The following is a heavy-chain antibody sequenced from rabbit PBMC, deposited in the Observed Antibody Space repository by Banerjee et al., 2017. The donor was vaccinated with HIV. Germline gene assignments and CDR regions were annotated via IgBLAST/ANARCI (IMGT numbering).Heavy chain of an antibody. Sequence: QEQLEESGGDLVKPEGSLTLTCTASGLDFSSSDWICWVRQAPGKGLEWIACINTNSGNTVYASWAKGRFTISKTSSTTVTLQMTSLTAADTATYFCARWVVGKEYFDLWGQGTLVTVS. CDR3: ARWVVGKEYFDL. CDR1: GLDFSSSDW. D-gene: IGHD1-1*01. V-gene: IGHV1S45*01. CDR2: INTNSGNT. J-gene: IGHJ4*01.